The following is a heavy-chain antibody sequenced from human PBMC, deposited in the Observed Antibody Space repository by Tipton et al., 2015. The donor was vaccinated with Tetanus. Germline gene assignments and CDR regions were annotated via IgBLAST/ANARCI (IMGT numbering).Heavy chain of an antibody. V-gene: IGHV1-2*02. CDR2: IDPNSGGT. D-gene: IGHD3-22*01. Sequence: QVQLVQSGAEVKKPGASVKVSCKASGYTFTGYYMYWVRQAPGQGLEWMGWIDPNSGGTVYAQKFQGRVTMTRDTSISTAYMELRSLRSDDTAVYYCARDRGDYTYYGMDVWGPGTTVTVS. CDR1: GYTFTGYY. J-gene: IGHJ6*02. CDR3: ARDRGDYTYYGMDV.